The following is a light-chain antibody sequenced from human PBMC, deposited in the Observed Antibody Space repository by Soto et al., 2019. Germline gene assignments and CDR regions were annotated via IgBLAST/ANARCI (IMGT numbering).Light chain of an antibody. CDR3: QQYDDLLS. Sequence: DIQMTQSPYYMSASDGYRVTITCQESQDIAKYMNLYQQKPGNAPKLLIYDASQLQAGVQSRFRGSGSGTDFTCNISSVQPENFATDYLQQYDDLLSFGGGKKGEIK. J-gene: IGKJ4*01. CDR1: QDIAKY. V-gene: IGKV1-33*01. CDR2: DAS.